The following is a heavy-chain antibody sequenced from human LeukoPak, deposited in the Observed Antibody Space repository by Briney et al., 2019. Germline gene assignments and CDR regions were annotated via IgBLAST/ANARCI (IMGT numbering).Heavy chain of an antibody. D-gene: IGHD2-15*01. CDR2: ISSSGGTK. CDR3: ASDISDRWFYY. V-gene: IGHV3-11*01. J-gene: IGHJ4*02. CDR1: GFTFSDYY. Sequence: GGSLRLSCAASGFTFSDYYMSWIRQAPGKGLEWVSYISSSGGTKYYADSVKGRFTISRDSARNSLFLQMNSLRAEDTAVYYCASDISDRWFYYWGQGTLVTVSS.